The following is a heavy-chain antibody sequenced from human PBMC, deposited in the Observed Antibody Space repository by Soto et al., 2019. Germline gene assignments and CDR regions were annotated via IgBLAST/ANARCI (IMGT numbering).Heavy chain of an antibody. CDR2: ITSKRYGGTT. CDR3: TRVPPNHHGSGTYPFDY. J-gene: IGHJ4*02. Sequence: GGSLRLSCTASGFTFDHFAVTWVRQAPGRGLEWVGFITSKRYGGTTEYAASVKGRFAISRDDSRSIAYLQMNSLKTEDTAVYYCTRVPPNHHGSGTYPFDYRGQGVLVTLSS. V-gene: IGHV3-49*04. D-gene: IGHD3-10*01. CDR1: GFTFDHFA.